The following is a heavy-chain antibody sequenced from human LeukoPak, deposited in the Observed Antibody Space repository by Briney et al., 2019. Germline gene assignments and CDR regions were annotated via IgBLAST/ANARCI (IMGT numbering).Heavy chain of an antibody. CDR1: GGSISSYY. J-gene: IGHJ6*02. V-gene: IGHV4-59*01. CDR2: IYYSGST. D-gene: IGHD3-22*01. CDR3: ARAPYYDSSGYYYGFTSYYYYGMDV. Sequence: SETLSLTCTVSGGSISSYYWSWIRQPPGKGLEWIGYIYYSGSTNYNPSLKSRVTISVDTSKNQFSLKLSSVTAAGTAVYYCARAPYYDSSGYYYGFTSYYYYGMDVWGQGTTVTVSS.